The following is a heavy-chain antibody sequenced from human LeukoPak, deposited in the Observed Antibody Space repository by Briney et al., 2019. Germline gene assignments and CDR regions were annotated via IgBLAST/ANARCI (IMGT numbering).Heavy chain of an antibody. D-gene: IGHD5-18*01. CDR1: GGSFSGYY. CDR2: INHSGRT. Sequence: SETLSLTCTVYGGSFSGYYWSWIRQSPGKGLEWIGEINHSGRTKYSPSLKSRVAISVDASTNQFSLKLSSVSAADTAVYYCARGRGYHFDYWGQGTLVTVSS. CDR3: ARGRGYHFDY. J-gene: IGHJ4*02. V-gene: IGHV4-34*01.